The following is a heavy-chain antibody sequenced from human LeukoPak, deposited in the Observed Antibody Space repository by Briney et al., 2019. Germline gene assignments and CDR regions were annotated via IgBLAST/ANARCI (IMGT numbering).Heavy chain of an antibody. V-gene: IGHV1-18*01. CDR2: ISAYNGNT. J-gene: IGHJ4*02. CDR1: GYTFTSYG. Sequence: ASVKVSCKASGYTFTSYGISWVRQAPGQGLEWMGWISAYNGNTNYAQKLQGRVTITTDESTSTVYMELSSLRSEDTAVYYCARVPSSSWYGGIDYWGQGTLVTVSS. D-gene: IGHD6-13*01. CDR3: ARVPSSSWYGGIDY.